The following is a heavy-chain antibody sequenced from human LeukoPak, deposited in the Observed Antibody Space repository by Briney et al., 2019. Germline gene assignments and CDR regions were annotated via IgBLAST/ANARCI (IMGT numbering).Heavy chain of an antibody. Sequence: PGRSLRLSCTASGFTFGDYAMSWFRQAPGKGLEWVGFIRSKAYGGTTEYAASVKGRFTISRDDSKSIAYLQMNSLKTEDTAVYYCTRAPYCGDDCYSDYWGQGTLVTVSS. V-gene: IGHV3-49*03. CDR2: IRSKAYGGTT. CDR3: TRAPYCGDDCYSDY. CDR1: GFTFGDYA. D-gene: IGHD2-21*02. J-gene: IGHJ4*02.